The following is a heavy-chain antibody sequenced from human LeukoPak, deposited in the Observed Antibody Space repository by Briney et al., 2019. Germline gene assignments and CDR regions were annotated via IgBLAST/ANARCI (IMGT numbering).Heavy chain of an antibody. Sequence: PGRSLRLSCAASGFTFSSYGMHWVRQAPGKGLEWVAVISYDGSNKYYADSVKGRFTISRDNSKNTLYLQMNSLRAEDTAVYYCAKDEEKLQLWLRSNYYYYGMDVWGQGTTVTVSS. D-gene: IGHD5-18*01. CDR2: ISYDGSNK. CDR1: GFTFSSYG. CDR3: AKDEEKLQLWLRSNYYYYGMDV. V-gene: IGHV3-30*18. J-gene: IGHJ6*02.